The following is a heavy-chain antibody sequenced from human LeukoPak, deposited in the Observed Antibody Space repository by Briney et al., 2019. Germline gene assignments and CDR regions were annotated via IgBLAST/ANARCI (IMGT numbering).Heavy chain of an antibody. CDR1: GGSITSYY. J-gene: IGHJ4*02. Sequence: PSETLSLTCAVSGGSITSYYWNWIRQPAGKGLEWIGRIHISGSSKYNPSLKSRVTMSLDTSTNQVSLKLSSVTAADTAVYYCARERSTLVNTYYFDSWGQGTLVTVSS. CDR2: IHISGSS. V-gene: IGHV4-4*07. CDR3: ARERSTLVNTYYFDS. D-gene: IGHD4-11*01.